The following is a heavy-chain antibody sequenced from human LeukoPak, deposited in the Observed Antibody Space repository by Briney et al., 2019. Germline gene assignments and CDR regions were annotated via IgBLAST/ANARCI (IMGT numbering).Heavy chain of an antibody. CDR2: ISGSGGST. CDR1: GFTFSSYG. CDR3: AKAYYYDSSGYYYEFEY. J-gene: IGHJ4*02. V-gene: IGHV3-23*01. D-gene: IGHD3-22*01. Sequence: PGGSLRLSCAASGFTFSSYGMSWVRQAPGKGLEWVSAISGSGGSTYYADSVKGRFTISRDNSKNTLYLQMNSLRAEDTAVYYCAKAYYYDSSGYYYEFEYWGQGTLVTVSS.